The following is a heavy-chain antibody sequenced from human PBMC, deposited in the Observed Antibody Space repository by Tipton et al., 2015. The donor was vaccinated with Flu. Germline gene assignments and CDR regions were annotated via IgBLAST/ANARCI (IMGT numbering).Heavy chain of an antibody. CDR3: ASNGPPKYCTDGICPPYFDY. V-gene: IGHV4-31*03. Sequence: TLSLTCSVSGDSISSGGAYWSWFRQLPGKGLEWIGCIYYSGSTYYNSSLRSRLTISVDTSKNQFSLKLSSVTAADTAVYYCASNGPPKYCTDGICPPYFDYWGQGTLVTVSS. D-gene: IGHD2-8*01. J-gene: IGHJ4*02. CDR1: GDSISSGGAY. CDR2: IYYSGST.